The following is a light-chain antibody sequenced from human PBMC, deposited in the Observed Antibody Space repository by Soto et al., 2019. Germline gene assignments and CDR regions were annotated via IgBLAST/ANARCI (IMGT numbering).Light chain of an antibody. Sequence: QSVLTHPASVSESPGQSITISCTGTSSDVGGYNFVSWSQQHPDKAPKLMIYDVTNRPSGVSHLFSGSMSGNTASLTISGLQVEDEADYYCSSYTSISTYVFGTGTMVTVL. V-gene: IGLV2-14*01. CDR3: SSYTSISTYV. J-gene: IGLJ1*01. CDR1: SSDVGGYNF. CDR2: DVT.